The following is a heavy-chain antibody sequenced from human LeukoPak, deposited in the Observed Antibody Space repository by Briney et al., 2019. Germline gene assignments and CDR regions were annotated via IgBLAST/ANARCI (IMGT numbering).Heavy chain of an antibody. D-gene: IGHD4-17*01. J-gene: IGHJ4*02. CDR1: GGSISDYY. CDR3: AREQGIYGDYLD. Sequence: SETLSLTCTVSGGSISDYYYSWIRQPAGKGLEWIGRVHTSGTTSYNPSLKSRVTMSVDTSKKQFSLRLNSVTAADTAVYFCAREQGIYGDYLDWGQGTLVTVSS. V-gene: IGHV4-4*07. CDR2: VHTSGTT.